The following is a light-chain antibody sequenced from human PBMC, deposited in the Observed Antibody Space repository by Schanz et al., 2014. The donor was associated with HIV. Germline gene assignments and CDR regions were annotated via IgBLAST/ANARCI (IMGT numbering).Light chain of an antibody. CDR3: QSYDSRMSGDVV. V-gene: IGLV1-51*01. CDR1: SSNIGDNY. CDR2: DNN. Sequence: QSVLTQPPSVSAAPGQKVAISCSGGSSNIGDNYVSWYQQFPGAAPKLVIYDNNRRPSGIPGRFSGAKSGTSATLGITGLQAEDEADYYCQSYDSRMSGDVVFGGGTKLTVL. J-gene: IGLJ2*01.